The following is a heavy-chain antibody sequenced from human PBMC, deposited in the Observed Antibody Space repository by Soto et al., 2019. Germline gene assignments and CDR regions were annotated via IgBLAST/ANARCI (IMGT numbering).Heavy chain of an antibody. CDR2: ISSSSSYI. D-gene: IGHD1-26*01. V-gene: IGHV3-21*01. CDR1: GFTFSSYS. CDR3: AREVDGMDV. Sequence: EVQLVESGGGLVKPGGSLRLSCAASGFTFSSYSMNWVRQAPGKGLEWVSSISSSSSYIYYADSVKGRFTISRDNAKNSLYLHMISLRAEDTAVYYCAREVDGMDVWGQGTTVTVSS. J-gene: IGHJ6*02.